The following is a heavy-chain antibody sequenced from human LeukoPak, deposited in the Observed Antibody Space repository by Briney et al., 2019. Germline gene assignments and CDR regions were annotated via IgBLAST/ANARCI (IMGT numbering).Heavy chain of an antibody. CDR2: IYYSGST. V-gene: IGHV4-59*01. D-gene: IGHD3-10*01. Sequence: HSETLSLTCTVSGGSISSYYWSWIRQPPGEGLEWIGYIYYSGSTNYNPSLKSRVTISVDTSKNQFSLKLSSVTAADTAVYYCAAGSYYPIDYWGQGTLVTVSS. CDR1: GGSISSYY. J-gene: IGHJ4*02. CDR3: AAGSYYPIDY.